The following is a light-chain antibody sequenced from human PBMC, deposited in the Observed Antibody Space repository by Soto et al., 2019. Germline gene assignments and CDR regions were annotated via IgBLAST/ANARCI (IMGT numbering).Light chain of an antibody. J-gene: IGLJ1*01. CDR2: EVS. CDR3: CSYKGIDPYV. Sequence: QSVLAQPASLSGSPGQSITISCTGXSRDVGSYNLVSWYQHHPGKAPKLIIYEVSKRPSGVSTRFSGSKSGNTASLTNTGLQAEDEAVHHCCSYKGIDPYVFGTWTRHTVL. V-gene: IGLV2-23*02. CDR1: SRDVGSYNL.